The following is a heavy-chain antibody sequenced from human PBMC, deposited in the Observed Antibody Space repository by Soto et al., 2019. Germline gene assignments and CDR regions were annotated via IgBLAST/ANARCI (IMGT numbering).Heavy chain of an antibody. CDR3: ALSGYYDVDY. V-gene: IGHV4-30-4*08. J-gene: IGHJ4*02. CDR2: NYYSGST. CDR1: GGSISSGNYY. D-gene: IGHD3-9*01. Sequence: QVQLQESGPGLLKPSQTLSLTCTVSGGSISSGNYYWSWIRQPPGKGLEWTGYNYYSGSTYNNPSLKSRVTITVDTFKNQFSLKLSSVTAADTAVYYRALSGYYDVDYWGQGTLVSVSS.